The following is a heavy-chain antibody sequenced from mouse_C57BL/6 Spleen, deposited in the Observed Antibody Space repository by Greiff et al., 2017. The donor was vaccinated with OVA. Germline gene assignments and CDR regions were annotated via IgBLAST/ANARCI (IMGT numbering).Heavy chain of an antibody. CDR3: GTHGQFITTVVATDYFDY. V-gene: IGHV1-50*01. CDR2: IDPSDSYT. D-gene: IGHD1-1*01. CDR1: GYTFTSYW. Sequence: QVQLQQSGAELVKPGASVKLSCKASGYTFTSYWMQWVKQRPGQGLEWIGEIDPSDSYTNYNQKFKGKATLTVDTSSSTAYMQLSGLTSEDSAVYYCGTHGQFITTVVATDYFDYWGQGTTLTVSS. J-gene: IGHJ2*01.